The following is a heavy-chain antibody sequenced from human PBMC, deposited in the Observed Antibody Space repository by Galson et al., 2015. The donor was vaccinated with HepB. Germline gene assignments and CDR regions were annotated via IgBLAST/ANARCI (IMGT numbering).Heavy chain of an antibody. CDR3: ARDLYDILTPGRRRHV. CDR2: IIPILGIA. V-gene: IGHV1-69*04. CDR1: GGTFSSYA. Sequence: SVKVSCRASGGTFSSYAISWVRQAPGQGLEWMGRIIPILGIANYAQKFQGRVTITADKSTSTAYMELSSLRSEDTAVYYCARDLYDILTPGRRRHVWGQGTTVTVSS. D-gene: IGHD3-9*01. J-gene: IGHJ6*02.